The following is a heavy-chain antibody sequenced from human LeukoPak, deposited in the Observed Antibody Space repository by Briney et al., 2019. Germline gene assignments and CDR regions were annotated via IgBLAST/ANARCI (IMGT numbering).Heavy chain of an antibody. D-gene: IGHD2-21*02. J-gene: IGHJ4*02. CDR3: ATGGDDDYFDY. V-gene: IGHV3-23*01. CDR2: ISGSGGST. CDR1: GFSFSSYA. Sequence: AGGSPRLSCAASGFSFSSYAMSWVRQAPGKGLEWVSGISGSGGSTNYADSVKGRFTISRDNSKKTLYLQMNSLRAEDTAVYYCATGGDDDYFDYWGQGTLVTVSS.